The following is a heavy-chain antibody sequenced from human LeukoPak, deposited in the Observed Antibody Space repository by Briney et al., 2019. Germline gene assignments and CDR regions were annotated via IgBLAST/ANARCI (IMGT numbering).Heavy chain of an antibody. V-gene: IGHV4-59*08. CDR3: ASLGGDGYNLGDY. CDR2: IYYSGST. CDR1: GGSISSYY. Sequence: SETLSLTCTVSGGSISSYYWSWIRQPPGKGLEWIGYIYYSGSTNYNPSLKSRVTISVDTSKNQFSLKLSSVTAADTAVYYCASLGGDGYNLGDYWGQGTLVTVSS. J-gene: IGHJ4*02. D-gene: IGHD5-24*01.